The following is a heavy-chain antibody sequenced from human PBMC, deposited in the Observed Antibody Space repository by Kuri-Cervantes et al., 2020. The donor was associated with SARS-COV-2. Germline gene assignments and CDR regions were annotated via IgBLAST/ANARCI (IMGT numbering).Heavy chain of an antibody. CDR3: ARTHYATLLDI. CDR2: VYYSGST. V-gene: IGHV4-59*01. Sequence: GSLRLSCTVSGGSISSYYWSWIRQPPGKGLEWIGYVYYSGSTNYNPSLKSRVTISVDTSKNQFSLKLSSVTAADTAVYYCARTHYATLLDIWGQGTMVTV. J-gene: IGHJ3*02. D-gene: IGHD2-2*01. CDR1: GGSISSYY.